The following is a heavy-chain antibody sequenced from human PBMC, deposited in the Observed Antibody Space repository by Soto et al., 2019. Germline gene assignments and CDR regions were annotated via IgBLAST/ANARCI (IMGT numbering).Heavy chain of an antibody. V-gene: IGHV1-69*06. J-gene: IGHJ5*02. CDR1: GGTFSSYA. CDR2: IIPIFGTA. Sequence: ASVKVSCKASGGTFSSYAISWVRQAPGQGLEWMGGIIPIFGTANYAQKFQGRVTITADKSTSTAYMELSSLRSEDTAVYYCARVAVAGTGWFDPWGQGTLVTVSS. D-gene: IGHD6-19*01. CDR3: ARVAVAGTGWFDP.